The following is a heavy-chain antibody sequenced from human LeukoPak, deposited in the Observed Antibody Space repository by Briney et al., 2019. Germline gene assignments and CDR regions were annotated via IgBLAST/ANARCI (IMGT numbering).Heavy chain of an antibody. V-gene: IGHV4-34*01. CDR1: GENFSIYF. CDR3: ARPGLAYCGADRYSTEGYYFDY. Sequence: SETLSLTCAVYGENFSIYFYSWIRRPPGKGLEWIGEINHGGSTSYDPSLKSRVTISVDTSKNQFSLRLSSVTAADTAMYYCARPGLAYCGADRYSTEGYYFDYWSQGTLVTVSS. J-gene: IGHJ4*02. CDR2: INHGGST. D-gene: IGHD2-21*01.